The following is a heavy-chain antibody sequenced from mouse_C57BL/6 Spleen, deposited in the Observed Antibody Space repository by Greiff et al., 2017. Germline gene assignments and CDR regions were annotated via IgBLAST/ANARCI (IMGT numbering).Heavy chain of an antibody. J-gene: IGHJ2*01. D-gene: IGHD1-1*01. CDR2: IYPSDSST. V-gene: IGHV1-78*01. CDR1: GYTFTDHT. CDR3: ARGHGDYYFDY. Sequence: VQLQQSDAELVKPGASVKISCKASGYTFTDHTIHWVKQRPEQGLEWIGYIYPSDSSTKYNEKFKDKATFTAYQSSSTAYMQLNSLTSDDSAVYFCARGHGDYYFDYWGQGTTLTVSS.